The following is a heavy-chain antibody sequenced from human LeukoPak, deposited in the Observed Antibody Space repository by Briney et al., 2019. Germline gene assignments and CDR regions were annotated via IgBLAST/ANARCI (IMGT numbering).Heavy chain of an antibody. CDR3: ARGSSGGSWLNY. CDR2: INHSGST. CDR1: GGSFSGYY. D-gene: IGHD2-15*01. V-gene: IGHV4-34*01. J-gene: IGHJ4*02. Sequence: SETLSLTCAVYGGSFSGYYWSWIRQPPGKGLEWIGEINHSGSTNYNPSLKSRVTLSVDTSKNQFSLKLSSVTAADTAVYYCARGSSGGSWLNYWGQGTLVTVSS.